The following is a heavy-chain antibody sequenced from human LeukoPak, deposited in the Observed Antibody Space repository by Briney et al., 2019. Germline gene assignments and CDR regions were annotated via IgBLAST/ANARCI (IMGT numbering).Heavy chain of an antibody. D-gene: IGHD3-16*02. V-gene: IGHV1-8*01. Sequence: ASVKVSCKASGYTFTSYDINWVRQATGQGLEWMGWMNPNSGNTGYAQKFQGRVTMTRNTSISTAYMELSSLRSKDTAVYYCATRGGNQSKYRWALSAQYGMDVWGQGTTVTVSS. CDR3: ATRGGNQSKYRWALSAQYGMDV. CDR1: GYTFTSYD. J-gene: IGHJ6*02. CDR2: MNPNSGNT.